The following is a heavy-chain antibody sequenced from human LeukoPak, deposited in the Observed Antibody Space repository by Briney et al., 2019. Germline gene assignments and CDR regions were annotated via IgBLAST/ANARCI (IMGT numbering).Heavy chain of an antibody. D-gene: IGHD6-19*01. CDR2: IIPILGIA. Sequence: PSVKVSCKASGGTFGSYAISWVRRAPGQGLEWMGRIIPILGIANYAQKFQGRVTITADKSTSTAYMELSSLRSEDTAVYYCARDPRRAVAGTFDYWGQGTLVTVSS. CDR3: ARDPRRAVAGTFDY. CDR1: GGTFGSYA. J-gene: IGHJ4*02. V-gene: IGHV1-69*04.